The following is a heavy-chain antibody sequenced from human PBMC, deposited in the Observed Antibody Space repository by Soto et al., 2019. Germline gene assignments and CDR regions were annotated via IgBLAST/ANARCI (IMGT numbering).Heavy chain of an antibody. CDR3: ARGGGVGVAGSAAFDM. J-gene: IGHJ3*02. CDR1: GYPVTAYY. Sequence: QLHLVQSGAVVKKPGASVTVSCSASGYPVTAYYMHWVRQAPGRGLEWMGGINPATGAAKYTQTFQGRVPMTRATAPGPTFLELGGPNSEYTAVFYCARGGGVGVAGSAAFDMWGQGTLVTVSS. D-gene: IGHD3-3*01. CDR2: INPATGAA. V-gene: IGHV1-2*02.